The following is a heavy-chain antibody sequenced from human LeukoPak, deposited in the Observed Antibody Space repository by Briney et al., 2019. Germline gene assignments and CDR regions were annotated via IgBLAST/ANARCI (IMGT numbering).Heavy chain of an antibody. Sequence: SETLSLTCSVSGGSISSSRWYWGWVRQPPGKGLEWIRSIYKGGSTYYNPSLKGRVTISVDTSKNQSSLKLDSVTVADTAVYYCASPKDEYYYFMDVWGKGTTVTVSS. V-gene: IGHV4-39*01. D-gene: IGHD5-24*01. CDR1: GGSISSSRWY. J-gene: IGHJ6*03. CDR2: IYKGGST. CDR3: ASPKDEYYYFMDV.